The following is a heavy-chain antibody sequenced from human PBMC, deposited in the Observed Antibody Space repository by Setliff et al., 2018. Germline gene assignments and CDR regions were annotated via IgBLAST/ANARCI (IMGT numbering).Heavy chain of an antibody. D-gene: IGHD3-22*01. CDR3: AREKFYYDGSGYYFDY. CDR2: IIPMFGTT. V-gene: IGHV1-69*13. CDR1: GGTFSKYA. Sequence: SVKVSCKAPGGTFSKYAIAWVRQAPGQGLEWMGGIIPMFGTTNYAQNFQGRVTITADESTATAYMELSSLRSDDTAVYYCAREKFYYDGSGYYFDYWGQGTLVTVS. J-gene: IGHJ4*02.